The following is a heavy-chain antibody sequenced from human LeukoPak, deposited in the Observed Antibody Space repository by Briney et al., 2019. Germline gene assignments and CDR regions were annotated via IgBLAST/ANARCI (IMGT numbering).Heavy chain of an antibody. CDR1: GFAFSSYS. J-gene: IGHJ4*02. V-gene: IGHV3-21*05. CDR3: ARDHIGGMFRVFDF. CDR2: IGSSSSSI. D-gene: IGHD3-10*02. Sequence: GGSLRLSCAASGFAFSSYSFNWVRQTPGKGLEWVSYIGSSSSSIYYADSVKGRFTISRDNAKNTLYLQMNSLRAEDAAVYYCARDHIGGMFRVFDFWGQGTLVTVSS.